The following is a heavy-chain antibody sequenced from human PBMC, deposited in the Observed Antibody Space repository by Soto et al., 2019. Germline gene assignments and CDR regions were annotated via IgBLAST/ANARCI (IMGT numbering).Heavy chain of an antibody. D-gene: IGHD3-22*01. J-gene: IGHJ4*02. V-gene: IGHV4-30-4*01. CDR3: ARDHSSSGYCPGTCFDY. CDR2: LYYSGST. CDR1: RGSSSSGDYS. Sequence: SWTLWITCTVSRGSSSSGDYSWRWLRQTPGKGLECIGYLYYSGSTYYNPSLKNRATPSVHTSKKTFHMKLSSVTAADTAVYYCARDHSSSGYCPGTCFDYWGQGALGTVS.